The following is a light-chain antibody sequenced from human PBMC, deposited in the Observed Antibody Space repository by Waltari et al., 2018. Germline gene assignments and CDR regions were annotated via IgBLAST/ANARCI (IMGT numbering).Light chain of an antibody. V-gene: IGLV2-8*01. CDR1: SSDVGGYNY. CDR3: SSYSGSNNLGV. CDR2: EVN. J-gene: IGLJ2*01. Sequence: QSALTQPPSASGSPGQSVTIPCPGTSSDVGGYNYVSWYQQHPGKAPKLIISEVNKRPSGVPDRFSGSKSGNTASLTVSGLQADDEADYYCSSYSGSNNLGVFGGGTKLTVL.